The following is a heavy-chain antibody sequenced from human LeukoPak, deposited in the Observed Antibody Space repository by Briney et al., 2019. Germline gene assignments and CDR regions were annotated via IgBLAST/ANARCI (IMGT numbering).Heavy chain of an antibody. CDR2: ISYDDGTNK. V-gene: IGHV3-30-3*01. D-gene: IGHD5-18*01. CDR3: ARLNLGYGYFLEATKHDY. Sequence: GESLKISCAASGFTFSTYPMHWVRQAPGKGLEWVAVISYDDGTNKYYADSAKGRFTISRDNSKNTLYLQMNSLRAEDTAVYYCARLNLGYGYFLEATKHDYWGQGTLVTVSS. CDR1: GFTFSTYP. J-gene: IGHJ4*02.